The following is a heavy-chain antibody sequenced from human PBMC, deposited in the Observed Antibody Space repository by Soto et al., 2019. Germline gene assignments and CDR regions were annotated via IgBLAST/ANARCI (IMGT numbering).Heavy chain of an antibody. J-gene: IGHJ4*02. D-gene: IGHD3-10*01. V-gene: IGHV1-69*02. CDR1: GDTFSFYS. Sequence: QVQLVQSGAEVKRPGSSVKVSCKASGDTFSFYSINWVRQAPGLGLEWMGRVNPILSLSNYAQRFQGRVTMTAHKSPSTAYMVISSLRSEDTAIYYCATSSGSGYRAFDYWGQGAQVIVSS. CDR3: ATSSGSGYRAFDY. CDR2: VNPILSLS.